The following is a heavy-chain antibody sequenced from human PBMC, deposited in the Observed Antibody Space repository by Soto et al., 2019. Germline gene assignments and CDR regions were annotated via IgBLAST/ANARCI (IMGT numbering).Heavy chain of an antibody. Sequence: GGSLRLSCAASGFTFSSYGMHWVRQAPGKGLEWVAVISYDGSNKYYADSVKGRFTISRDNSKNTLYLQMNSLRAEDTAVYYCAKNRPQAARLVSHYYYSMDDWRQRTTVTISS. D-gene: IGHD6-6*01. CDR3: AKNRPQAARLVSHYYYSMDD. CDR1: GFTFSSYG. V-gene: IGHV3-30*18. CDR2: ISYDGSNK. J-gene: IGHJ6*02.